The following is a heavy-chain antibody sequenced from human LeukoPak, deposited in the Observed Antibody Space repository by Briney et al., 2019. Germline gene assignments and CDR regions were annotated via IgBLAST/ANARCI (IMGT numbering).Heavy chain of an antibody. V-gene: IGHV3-48*04. J-gene: IGHJ6*02. CDR1: GFTFSSYS. Sequence: SGGSLRLSCAASGFTFSSYSMNWVRQAPGKGLEWVSYIRSSSNIIYYADSVKGRFTISRDNTKNSLYLQMSNLRAEDTAVYFCARGGGLDVWGQGATVTVSS. CDR2: IRSSSNII. D-gene: IGHD3-16*01. CDR3: ARGGGLDV.